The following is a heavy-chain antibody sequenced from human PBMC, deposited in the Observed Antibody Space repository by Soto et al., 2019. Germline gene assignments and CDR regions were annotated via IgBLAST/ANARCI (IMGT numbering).Heavy chain of an antibody. V-gene: IGHV1-69*13. CDR3: ARPHIVVVVAATRHYYGMDV. Sequence: SVKVSCKASGGTFSSYAISWVRQAPGQGLEWMGGIIPIFGTANYAQKFQGRVTITADESTSTAYMELSSLRSEDTAVYYCARPHIVVVVAATRHYYGMDVWGQGTTVTVSS. J-gene: IGHJ6*02. D-gene: IGHD2-15*01. CDR1: GGTFSSYA. CDR2: IIPIFGTA.